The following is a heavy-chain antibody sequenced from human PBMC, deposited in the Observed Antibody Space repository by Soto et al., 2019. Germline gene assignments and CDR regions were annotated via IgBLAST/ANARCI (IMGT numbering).Heavy chain of an antibody. CDR3: ARADIVVVPAATRNYYYYGMDV. D-gene: IGHD2-2*01. CDR2: MNPNSGNT. J-gene: IGHJ6*02. CDR1: GYTFTSYY. V-gene: IGHV1-8*01. Sequence: QVQLVQSGAEVKQPGASVKVSFKASGYTFTSYYINWVRQATGQGLEWMGWMNPNSGNTGYAQKVQGRGTMTRNTSISTAYMELSSLRSEDTAVYYCARADIVVVPAATRNYYYYGMDVWGQVTTVTVSS.